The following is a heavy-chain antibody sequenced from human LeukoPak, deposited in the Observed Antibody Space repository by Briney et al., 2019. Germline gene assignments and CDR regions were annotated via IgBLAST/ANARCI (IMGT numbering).Heavy chain of an antibody. CDR2: IHYSGNT. J-gene: IGHJ5*02. CDR1: GGSISGYY. V-gene: IGHV4-59*01. CDR3: AREAIALPFDP. Sequence: SETLSLTCTVSGGSISGYYWVWIRQPPGKGLEWIGSIHYSGNTNYNPSLKSRVTMSVDTSKNQFSLSLSSVIAADTAVYYFAREAIALPFDPWGQGILVTVSS. D-gene: IGHD2/OR15-2a*01.